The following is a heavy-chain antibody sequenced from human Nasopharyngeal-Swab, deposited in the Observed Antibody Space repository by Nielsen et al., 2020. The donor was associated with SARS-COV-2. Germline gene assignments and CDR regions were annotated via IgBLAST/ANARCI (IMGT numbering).Heavy chain of an antibody. V-gene: IGHV3-21*01. CDR1: GFTFSSYS. CDR3: ARDDGSLGDY. J-gene: IGHJ4*02. CDR2: ISSSSSYI. D-gene: IGHD3-10*01. Sequence: GGSLRLSCAASGFTFSSYSMNWVRQAPGKGLEWVSSISSSSSYIYYADSVKGQFTISRDNAKNALYLEMNSLRAEDTAVYYCARDDGSLGDYWGQGTLVTVSS.